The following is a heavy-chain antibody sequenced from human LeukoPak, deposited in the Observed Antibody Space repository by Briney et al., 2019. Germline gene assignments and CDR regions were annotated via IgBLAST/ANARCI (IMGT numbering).Heavy chain of an antibody. CDR2: IKSKTDGGTT. D-gene: IGHD3-22*01. V-gene: IGHV3-15*01. Sequence: PGGSLRLSRAASGFAFSNAWMSWVRQAPGKGLEWVGRIKSKTDGGTTDYAAPVKGRFTISRDDSKNTLYLQMNSLKTEDTAVYYCTTNIGPDSSGYYSNWYFDLWGRGTLVTVSS. CDR1: GFAFSNAW. J-gene: IGHJ2*01. CDR3: TTNIGPDSSGYYSNWYFDL.